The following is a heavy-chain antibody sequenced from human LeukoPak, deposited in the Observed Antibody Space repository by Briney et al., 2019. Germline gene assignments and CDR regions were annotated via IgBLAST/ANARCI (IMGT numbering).Heavy chain of an antibody. CDR2: INPNSCGT. CDR3: ATHSPFIAAAGVVGGMNNYYYGMDV. CDR1: GYTFTCYY. Sequence: ASVKVSCKASGYTFTCYYMHWVRQAPGQGLEWMGWINPNSCGTNYAQKLQGRVTMTRDTSISTAYMELSRLRSDDTAVYYCATHSPFIAAAGVVGGMNNYYYGMDVWGQGTTVTVSS. J-gene: IGHJ6*02. D-gene: IGHD6-13*01. V-gene: IGHV1-2*02.